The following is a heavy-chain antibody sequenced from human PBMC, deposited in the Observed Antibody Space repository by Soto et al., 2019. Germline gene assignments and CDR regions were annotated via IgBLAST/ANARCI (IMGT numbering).Heavy chain of an antibody. CDR1: CGSISGYC. J-gene: IGHJ4*02. D-gene: IGHD3-16*01. Sequence: SETLSLTCTVSCGSISGYCWNWIRQPPGKGLEWIGYIYYSGSTNYNPSLKRRVTILVDMSKNQFSLRLSSVTAVDTAVYYCARCPYVGTGSYFVHWGQGSLVTVSS. V-gene: IGHV4-59*01. CDR3: ARCPYVGTGSYFVH. CDR2: IYYSGST.